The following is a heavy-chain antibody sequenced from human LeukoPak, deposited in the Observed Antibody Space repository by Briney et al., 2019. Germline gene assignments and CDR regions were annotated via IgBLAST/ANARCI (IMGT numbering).Heavy chain of an antibody. CDR3: ARGYCSDERYPVFPS. J-gene: IGHJ5*02. D-gene: IGHD2-15*01. CDR2: ISSSETT. V-gene: IGHV4-59*02. Sequence: SESLSLTCSVSGGSVTSYYWNWVRQTPGKGLEWIGYISSSETTDYGPSFKSRVTMSLDTSKNQFSLKLSSVTAADTGVYYCARGYCSDERYPVFPSWGQGTLVTVSS. CDR1: GGSVTSYY.